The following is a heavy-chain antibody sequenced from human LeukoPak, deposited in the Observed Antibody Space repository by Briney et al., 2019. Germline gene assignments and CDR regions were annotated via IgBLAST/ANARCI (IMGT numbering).Heavy chain of an antibody. V-gene: IGHV4-4*07. D-gene: IGHD3-10*01. Sequence: TSETLSLTCTVSGGSISSYYWSWIRQPAGKGLEWIGRIYTSGSTNYNPSLKSRVTMSVDTSKNQFSLKLSSVTAADTAVYYCVRETRIIMVRGVRFDIWGQGTMVTVSS. CDR2: IYTSGST. J-gene: IGHJ3*02. CDR1: GGSISSYY. CDR3: VRETRIIMVRGVRFDI.